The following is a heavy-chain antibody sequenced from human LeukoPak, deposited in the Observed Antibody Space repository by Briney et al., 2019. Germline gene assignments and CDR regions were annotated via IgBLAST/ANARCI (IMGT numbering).Heavy chain of an antibody. J-gene: IGHJ4*02. Sequence: SETLSLTCTVSGASVSGSPYYWGWIRQPPGKGLEWIGSIYSSGSTYYNASLQSRVTISIETSKNQISLRLNSVTAADTAIYYCAKSRGYGLIDYWGQGTLVTVSS. CDR3: AKSRGYGLIDY. CDR1: GASVSGSPYY. V-gene: IGHV4-39*01. D-gene: IGHD5-12*01. CDR2: IYSSGST.